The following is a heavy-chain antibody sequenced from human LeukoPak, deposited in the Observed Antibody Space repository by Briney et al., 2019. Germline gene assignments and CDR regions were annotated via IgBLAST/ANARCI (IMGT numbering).Heavy chain of an antibody. J-gene: IGHJ3*02. CDR1: GFTFSSYS. CDR3: ARGEINAFDI. CDR2: MSSGSSYI. D-gene: IGHD1-26*01. Sequence: GGSLRLSCAASGFTFSSYSMNWVRQAPGKGLEWVSSMSSGSSYIYYADSVKGRFTISRDNAKKSLSPQMNSLRAEDTAVYYCARGEINAFDIWGQGTMVTVSS. V-gene: IGHV3-21*01.